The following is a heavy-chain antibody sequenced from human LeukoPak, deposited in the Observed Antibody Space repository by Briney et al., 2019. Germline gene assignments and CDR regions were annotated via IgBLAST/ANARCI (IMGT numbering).Heavy chain of an antibody. CDR1: GGSISSYY. Sequence: SSETLSLTCTVSGGSISSYYWSWIRQPPGKGLEWIGYIYYSGSTNYNPSLKSRVTISVDTSKNQFSLKLSSVTAADTAVYYCARDRNPMSAFDIWGQGTMVTVSS. CDR2: IYYSGST. D-gene: IGHD1-14*01. CDR3: ARDRNPMSAFDI. J-gene: IGHJ3*02. V-gene: IGHV4-59*01.